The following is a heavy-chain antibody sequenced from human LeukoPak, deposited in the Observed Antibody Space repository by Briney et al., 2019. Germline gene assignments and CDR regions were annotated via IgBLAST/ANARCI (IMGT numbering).Heavy chain of an antibody. D-gene: IGHD3-22*01. Sequence: GGSLRLSCAASGFTFSSYSMNWVRQAPGKGLEWVSSISSSSSYIYYADSVKGRFTISRDNAKNSLYLQMNSLRAEDTAVYYCARDFEYYDSSGYYLDFDYRGQGTLVTVSS. J-gene: IGHJ4*02. CDR1: GFTFSSYS. CDR3: ARDFEYYDSSGYYLDFDY. CDR2: ISSSSSYI. V-gene: IGHV3-21*01.